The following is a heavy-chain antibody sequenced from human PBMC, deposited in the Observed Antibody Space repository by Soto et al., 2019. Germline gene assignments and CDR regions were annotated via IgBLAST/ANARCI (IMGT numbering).Heavy chain of an antibody. CDR2: ISAYNGNT. J-gene: IGHJ4*02. CDR3: ASGWFGEFVYQFDY. D-gene: IGHD3-10*01. V-gene: IGHV1-18*01. CDR1: GYTYTSNG. Sequence: VKVTSKPSGYTYTSNGLTWVRQAPRQGLEWMGWISAYNGNTNYAQKFQGRVTMTTDTSTSTAYMELRSLGSDDTAVYYCASGWFGEFVYQFDYWGQGALVTVSS.